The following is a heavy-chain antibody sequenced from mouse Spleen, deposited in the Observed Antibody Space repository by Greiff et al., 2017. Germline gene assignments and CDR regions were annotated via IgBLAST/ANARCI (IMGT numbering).Heavy chain of an antibody. CDR3: ARYGNYVFDY. D-gene: IGHD2-10*02. Sequence: EVKLQESGPGLVKPSQSLSLTCSVTGYSITSGYYWNWIRQFPGNKLEWMGYISYDGSNNYNPSLKNRISITRDTSKNQFFLKLNSVTTEDTATYYCARYGNYVFDYWGQGTTLTVSS. J-gene: IGHJ2*01. CDR2: ISYDGSN. CDR1: GYSITSGYY. V-gene: IGHV3-6*01.